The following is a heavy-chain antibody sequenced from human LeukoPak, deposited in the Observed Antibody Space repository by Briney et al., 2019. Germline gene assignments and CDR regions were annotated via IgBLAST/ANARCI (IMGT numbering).Heavy chain of an antibody. D-gene: IGHD2-8*01. CDR2: INHRGST. J-gene: IGHJ4*02. CDR3: VRGTEIMAFLY. Sequence: PSETLSLTCAVSGASFSGYYWRWIRQPPGRGLEWIGEINHRGSTNYNASLKSRVTISVDTSKNQSSLKLRSVTAADTAVYYCVRGTEIMAFLYWGQGTLVTVSS. V-gene: IGHV4-34*01. CDR1: GASFSGYY.